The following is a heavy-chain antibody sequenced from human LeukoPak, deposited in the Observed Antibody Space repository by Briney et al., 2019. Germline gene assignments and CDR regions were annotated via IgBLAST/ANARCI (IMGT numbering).Heavy chain of an antibody. D-gene: IGHD2/OR15-2a*01. CDR1: GFTFSSYT. CDR3: AKAEGNYFLRWFDP. Sequence: GGSLRLSCAASGFTFSSYTMNWVRQAPGKGLEWVSSISSSSTYIYYADSVKGRFTISRDNSKNTLYLQMNSLRAEDTAVYYCAKAEGNYFLRWFDPWGQGTLVTVSS. V-gene: IGHV3-21*04. CDR2: ISSSSTYI. J-gene: IGHJ5*02.